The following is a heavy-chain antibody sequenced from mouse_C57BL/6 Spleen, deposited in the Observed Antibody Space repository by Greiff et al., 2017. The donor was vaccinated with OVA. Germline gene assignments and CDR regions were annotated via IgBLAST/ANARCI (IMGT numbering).Heavy chain of an antibody. CDR3: AGVIYYDYDGAWFAY. CDR2: INPNYGTT. J-gene: IGHJ3*01. CDR1: GYSFTDYN. D-gene: IGHD2-4*01. Sequence: VHVKQSGPELVKPGASVKISCKASGYSFTDYNMNWVKQSNGKSLEWIGVINPNYGTTSYNQKFKGKATLTVDQSSSTAYMQLNSLTSEDSAVYYCAGVIYYDYDGAWFAYWGQGTLVTVSA. V-gene: IGHV1-39*01.